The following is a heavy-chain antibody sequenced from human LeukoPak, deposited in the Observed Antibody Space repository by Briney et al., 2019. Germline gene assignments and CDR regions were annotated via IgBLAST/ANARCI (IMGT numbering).Heavy chain of an antibody. CDR1: VFTFSSYS. Sequence: GGSLSLLCAASVFTFSSYSMIWVRQAPGKGGEGVSSISGSSTYIYYADSVKGRFTISRDNAKNSLYMQMNSLRGEDTAVYYCARDLRISGWYYFDYWGQGTLVTVSS. V-gene: IGHV3-21*01. CDR2: ISGSSTYI. D-gene: IGHD6-19*01. J-gene: IGHJ4*02. CDR3: ARDLRISGWYYFDY.